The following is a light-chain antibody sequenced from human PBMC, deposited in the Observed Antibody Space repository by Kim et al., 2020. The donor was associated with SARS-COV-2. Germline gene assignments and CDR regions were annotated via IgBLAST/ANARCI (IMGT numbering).Light chain of an antibody. J-gene: IGLJ2*01. V-gene: IGLV3-21*03. Sequence: SYELTQPPSVSVAPGKTARITCGGNNIEGRNVHWYQQKPGQAPVLVVYDDSDRPSGIPERFSGSNSGNTATLTISRVEAGDEADYYCQVWDSTSDHVVFGGGTQLTVL. CDR2: DDS. CDR1: NIEGRN. CDR3: QVWDSTSDHVV.